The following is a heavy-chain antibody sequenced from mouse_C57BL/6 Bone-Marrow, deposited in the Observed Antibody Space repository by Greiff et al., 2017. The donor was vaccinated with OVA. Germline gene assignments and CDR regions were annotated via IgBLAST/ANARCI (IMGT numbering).Heavy chain of an antibody. J-gene: IGHJ2*01. CDR1: GYAFSSSW. D-gene: IGHD1-1*01. CDR2: IYPGDGDT. CDR3: ASPFYYGSSYNFDY. Sequence: QVQLQQSGPDLVKPGASVKISCKASGYAFSSSWMNWVKQRPGKGLEWIGRIYPGDGDTNYNGKFKGKATLTADKSSSTAYMQLSSLTSEDSAVYFCASPFYYGSSYNFDYWGQGTTLTVSS. V-gene: IGHV1-82*01.